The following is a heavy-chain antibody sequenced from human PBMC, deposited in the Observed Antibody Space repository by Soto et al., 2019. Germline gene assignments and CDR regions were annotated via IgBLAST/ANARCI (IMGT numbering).Heavy chain of an antibody. Sequence: SETLSLTCTFSGGSISSYYLSWIRQPPGKGLEWIGYIYYSGSTNYNPSLKSRVTISVDTSKNQFSLKLSSVTAADTAVYYCARGGSLDAFDIWGQGTILTVSS. D-gene: IGHD1-26*01. CDR1: GGSISSYY. CDR3: ARGGSLDAFDI. CDR2: IYYSGST. V-gene: IGHV4-59*01. J-gene: IGHJ3*02.